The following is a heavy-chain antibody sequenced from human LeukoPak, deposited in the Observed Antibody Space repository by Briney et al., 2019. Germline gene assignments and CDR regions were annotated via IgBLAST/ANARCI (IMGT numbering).Heavy chain of an antibody. CDR1: GFTFSSYA. Sequence: GGSLRLSCAASGFTFSSYAMSWVRQAPGKGLEWVSAISSSGGPTYYADSVTGRFTISRDNSKNTLYLQMNSLRAEDTAVYYCANLGEGLLFWFFDYWGQGTLVTVSS. D-gene: IGHD3-3*01. J-gene: IGHJ4*02. CDR2: ISSSGGPT. V-gene: IGHV3-23*01. CDR3: ANLGEGLLFWFFDY.